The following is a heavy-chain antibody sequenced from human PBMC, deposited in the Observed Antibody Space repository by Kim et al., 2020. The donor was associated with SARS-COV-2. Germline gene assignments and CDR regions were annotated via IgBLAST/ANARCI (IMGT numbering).Heavy chain of an antibody. J-gene: IGHJ4*02. CDR2: ANT. Sequence: ANTYYNPSLTSRLAISIDTSRNQWSLRLTSATAADTAVYYCARHLRPFDYWGQGTLVTVSS. CDR3: ARHLRPFDY. V-gene: IGHV4-39*01.